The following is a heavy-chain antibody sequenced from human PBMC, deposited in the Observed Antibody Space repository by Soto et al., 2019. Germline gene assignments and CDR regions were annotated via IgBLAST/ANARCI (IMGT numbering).Heavy chain of an antibody. CDR3: ARVQPYYYDSSGSLY. CDR2: ISSSSSTI. CDR1: GFTFSSYS. D-gene: IGHD3-22*01. J-gene: IGHJ4*02. Sequence: EVQLVESGGGLVQPGGSLRLSCAASGFTFSSYSMNWVRQAPGKGLEWVSYISSSSSTIYYADSVKGRFTISRDNAKNSLYLQMNSLRAEDTAVYYCARVQPYYYDSSGSLYWGQGTLVTVSS. V-gene: IGHV3-48*01.